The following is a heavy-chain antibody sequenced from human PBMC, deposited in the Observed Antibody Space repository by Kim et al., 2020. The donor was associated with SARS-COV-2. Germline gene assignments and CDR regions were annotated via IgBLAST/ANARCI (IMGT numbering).Heavy chain of an antibody. Sequence: SETLSLTCTVSGGSISSSSYYWGWIRQPPGKGLEWIGSIYYSGSTYYNPSLKSRVTISVDTSKNQFSLKLSSVTAADTAVYYCARGVTGTIWFDPWGQGTLVTVSS. V-gene: IGHV4-39*01. J-gene: IGHJ5*02. CDR1: GGSISSSSYY. CDR2: IYYSGST. CDR3: ARGVTGTIWFDP. D-gene: IGHD6-19*01.